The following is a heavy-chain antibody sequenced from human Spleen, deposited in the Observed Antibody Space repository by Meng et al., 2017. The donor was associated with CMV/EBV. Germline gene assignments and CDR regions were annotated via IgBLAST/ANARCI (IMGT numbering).Heavy chain of an antibody. CDR2: SNAGNVTT. CDR1: GYTFTSYA. D-gene: IGHD1-26*01. Sequence: VYLAQVGVGVKKPGALVKVSCKATGYTFTSYAMHWVRQAPGQRLEWMGWSNAGNVTTKYSQEFKGRVTITRATSASTAYMELSSLRSEETAVYYCARDGRYFDYWGQGTLVTVSS. J-gene: IGHJ4*02. CDR3: ARDGRYFDY. V-gene: IGHV1-3*02.